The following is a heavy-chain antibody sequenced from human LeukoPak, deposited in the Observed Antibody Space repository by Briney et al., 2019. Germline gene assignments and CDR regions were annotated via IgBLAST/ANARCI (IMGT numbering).Heavy chain of an antibody. CDR1: GFTFSTSW. Sequence: GGSLRLSCAASGFTFSTSWMAWVRQAPGKGLQWVGNINPDESHTDYIDSVKGRFTMSRDNAKNSLYLQMNSLRAEDTAVYYCASHSSGWYYYYYYGMDVWGQGTTVTVSS. D-gene: IGHD6-19*01. V-gene: IGHV3-7*01. CDR3: ASHSSGWYYYYYYGMDV. J-gene: IGHJ6*02. CDR2: INPDESHT.